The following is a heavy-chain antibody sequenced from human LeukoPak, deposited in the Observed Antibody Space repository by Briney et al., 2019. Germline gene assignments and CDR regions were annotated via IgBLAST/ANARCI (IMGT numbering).Heavy chain of an antibody. V-gene: IGHV3-48*04. CDR2: ISSSSSTI. CDR3: ARDPYRDAPDYFDY. CDR1: GFTFSSYS. J-gene: IGHJ4*02. D-gene: IGHD1-14*01. Sequence: GGSLRLSCAASGFTFSSYSMNWVRQAPGKGPEWVSYISSSSSTIYYADSVKGRFTISRDNAKNSLYLQMNSLRPEDTAVYYCARDPYRDAPDYFDYWGQGTLVTVSS.